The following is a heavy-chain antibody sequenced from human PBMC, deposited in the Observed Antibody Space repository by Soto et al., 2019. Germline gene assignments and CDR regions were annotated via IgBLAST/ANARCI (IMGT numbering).Heavy chain of an antibody. J-gene: IGHJ6*03. CDR2: INPNSGGT. D-gene: IGHD2-2*01. V-gene: IGHV1-2*04. CDR3: ARVRPDIVVVPAMGTQGYYYYMDV. CDR1: GYTFTGYY. Sequence: ASVKVSCKASGYTFTGYYMHWVRQAPGQGLEWMGWINPNSGGTNYAQKFQGWVTMTRDTSISTAYMELSRLRSDDTAVYYCARVRPDIVVVPAMGTQGYYYYMDVWGKGTTVTVSS.